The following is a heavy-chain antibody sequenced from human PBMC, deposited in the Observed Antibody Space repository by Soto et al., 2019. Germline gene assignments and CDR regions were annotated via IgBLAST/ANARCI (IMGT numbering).Heavy chain of an antibody. Sequence: SXTLSLTCTVSGGSISSYYWSWIRQPPVKGLEWIGYIYYSGSTNYNPSLKSRLTISVDTSKNQFSLKLTSVTAADTAVYYCARDSYGDSLDYWGQGTLVTVSS. CDR3: ARDSYGDSLDY. CDR2: IYYSGST. D-gene: IGHD4-17*01. CDR1: GGSISSYY. V-gene: IGHV4-59*01. J-gene: IGHJ4*02.